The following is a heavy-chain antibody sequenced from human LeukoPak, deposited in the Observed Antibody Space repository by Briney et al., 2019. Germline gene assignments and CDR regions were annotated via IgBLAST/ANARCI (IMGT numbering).Heavy chain of an antibody. V-gene: IGHV1-69*04. D-gene: IGHD2-15*01. CDR1: GGTFSSYA. J-gene: IGHJ4*02. CDR3: ARESSYCSGGSCYFGY. Sequence: SVKVSCKASGGTFSSYAISWVRQAPGQGLEWMGRIIPILGIANYAQKFQGRVTITTDESTSTAYMELSSLRSEDTAVYYCARESSYCSGGSCYFGYWGQGTLVTVSS. CDR2: IIPILGIA.